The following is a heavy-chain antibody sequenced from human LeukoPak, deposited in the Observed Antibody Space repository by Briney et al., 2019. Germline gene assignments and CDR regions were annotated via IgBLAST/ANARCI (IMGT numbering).Heavy chain of an antibody. CDR1: GFTFDDYG. CDR3: ARHIDYGSGSYFGFDDY. CDR2: INWNGGST. D-gene: IGHD3-10*01. V-gene: IGHV3-20*04. Sequence: PGGSLRLSCAASGFTFDDYGMSWVRQAPGKGLEWVSGINWNGGSTGYADSVKGRFTISRDNAKNSLYLQMNSLRAEDTALYYCARHIDYGSGSYFGFDDYWGQGTLATVSS. J-gene: IGHJ4*02.